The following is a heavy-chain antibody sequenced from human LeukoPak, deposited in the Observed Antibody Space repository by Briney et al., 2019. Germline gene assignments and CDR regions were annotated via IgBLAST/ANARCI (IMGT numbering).Heavy chain of an antibody. CDR3: ARGLQYVTVGATDVGAFDI. V-gene: IGHV3-21*06. CDR1: GFTFSSYS. J-gene: IGHJ3*02. Sequence: PGGSLRLSCAASGFTFSSYSMNWVRQAPGKGLEWVSSISSSSSYIYYADSVKGRFTISRDNAETSLYLQMNSLRAEDTAVYYCARGLQYVTVGATDVGAFDIWGQGTMVTVSS. CDR2: ISSSSSYI. D-gene: IGHD1-26*01.